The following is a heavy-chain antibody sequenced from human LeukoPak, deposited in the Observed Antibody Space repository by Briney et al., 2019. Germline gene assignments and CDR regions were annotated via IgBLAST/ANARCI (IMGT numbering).Heavy chain of an antibody. Sequence: ASVKVSCKASGYTFTGYYMHWVRQAPGQGLEWMGWINPSSGGTNYAQKFQGRVTMTRDTSISTAYMELSRLRSDDTALYYCARGAHYHDSSEGYDYWGQGTLVTVSS. J-gene: IGHJ4*02. CDR1: GYTFTGYY. CDR2: INPSSGGT. CDR3: ARGAHYHDSSEGYDY. D-gene: IGHD3-22*01. V-gene: IGHV1-2*02.